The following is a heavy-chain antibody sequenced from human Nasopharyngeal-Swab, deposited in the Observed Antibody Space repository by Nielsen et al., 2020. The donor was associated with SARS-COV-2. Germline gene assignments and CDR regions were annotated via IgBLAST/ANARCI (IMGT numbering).Heavy chain of an antibody. CDR1: GFTFSSYW. D-gene: IGHD3-22*01. CDR3: ARGDYYDSSGDYVDAFDI. Sequence: GESLKISCAASGFTFSSYWMSWVRQAPGKGLEWVANIKQDGSEKFYVDSVKGRFTISRDNAKNSLYLQMNSLRAEDTAAYYCARGDYYDSSGDYVDAFDIWGQGTMVTVS. V-gene: IGHV3-7*03. CDR2: IKQDGSEK. J-gene: IGHJ3*02.